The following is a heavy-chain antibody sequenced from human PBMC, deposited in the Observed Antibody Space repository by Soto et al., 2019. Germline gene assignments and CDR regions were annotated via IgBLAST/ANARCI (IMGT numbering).Heavy chain of an antibody. CDR2: IYYSGST. D-gene: IGHD1-26*01. Sequence: SETLSLTCTVSGGSISSYYWSWIRQPPGKGLEWIGYIYYSGSTNYNPSLKSRVTISVDTSKNQFSLKLSSVTAADTAVYYCARDRTGEWELLDYGMDVWGQGTTVTVSS. CDR1: GGSISSYY. V-gene: IGHV4-59*01. CDR3: ARDRTGEWELLDYGMDV. J-gene: IGHJ6*02.